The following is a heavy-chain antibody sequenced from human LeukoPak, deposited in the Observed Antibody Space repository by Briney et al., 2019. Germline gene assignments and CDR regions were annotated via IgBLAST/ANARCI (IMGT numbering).Heavy chain of an antibody. J-gene: IGHJ3*02. Sequence: GGSLRLSCAASGFTFSSYGMNWVRQAPGKGLEWVSYISSSSSTIYYADSVKGRFTISRDNAKNSLYLQMNSLRAEDTAVYYCARDLGWAVTNAFDIWGQGTMVTVSS. CDR2: ISSSSSTI. V-gene: IGHV3-48*04. CDR1: GFTFSSYG. CDR3: ARDLGWAVTNAFDI. D-gene: IGHD4-23*01.